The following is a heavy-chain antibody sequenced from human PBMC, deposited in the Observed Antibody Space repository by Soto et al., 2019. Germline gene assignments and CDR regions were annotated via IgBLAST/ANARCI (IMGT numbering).Heavy chain of an antibody. CDR3: ARDRSSSDWFPHIDY. CDR1: GFTFSSYS. Sequence: GGSLRLSCAASGFTFSSYSMNWVRQAPGKGLEWVSSISSSSSYIYYADSVKGRFTISRGSAKKSMYLQMNSLRAEDTAVYYCARDRSSSDWFPHIDYWGQGTLVTVSS. CDR2: ISSSSSYI. D-gene: IGHD6-19*01. J-gene: IGHJ4*02. V-gene: IGHV3-21*01.